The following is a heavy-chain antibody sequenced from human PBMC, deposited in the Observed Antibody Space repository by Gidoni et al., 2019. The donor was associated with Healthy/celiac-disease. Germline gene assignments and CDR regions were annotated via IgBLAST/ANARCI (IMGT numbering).Heavy chain of an antibody. Sequence: EVQLVASGGGLVQPGRSLRLSCTASGFTFGDYAMSWFRQAPGKGLEWVGFIRSKAYGGTTEYAASVKGRFTISRDESKSIAYLQMNSLKTEDTAVYYCTRGRGTDIVVVPAAIVWGQGTMVTVSS. CDR3: TRGRGTDIVVVPAAIV. D-gene: IGHD2-2*01. CDR2: IRSKAYGGTT. V-gene: IGHV3-49*03. CDR1: GFTFGDYA. J-gene: IGHJ3*01.